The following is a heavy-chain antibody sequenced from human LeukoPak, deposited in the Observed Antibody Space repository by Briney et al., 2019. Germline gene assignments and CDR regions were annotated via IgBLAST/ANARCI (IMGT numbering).Heavy chain of an antibody. V-gene: IGHV3-53*01. CDR2: IYSGGST. Sequence: GGSLILSCAASGFTVSSNYMSWVRQAPGKGLEWVSVIYSGGSTYYADSVKGRFTISRDNSKNTLYLQMNSLRAEDTAVYYCARGSYFDYWGQGTLVTVSS. CDR1: GFTVSSNY. J-gene: IGHJ4*02. CDR3: ARGSYFDY.